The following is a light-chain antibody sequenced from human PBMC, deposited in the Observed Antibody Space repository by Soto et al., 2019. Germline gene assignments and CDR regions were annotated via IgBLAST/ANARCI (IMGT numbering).Light chain of an antibody. J-gene: IGLJ1*01. CDR3: GTWDSSLSGGV. V-gene: IGLV1-51*02. CDR2: ENN. Sequence: QSVLTQPPSVSAAPGQKVTISCSGSSSNIANNYVSWYQQLPGTAPKLLIYENNKRPSGIPDRFSGSKSGTSATLGITGLQTGDEADYYCGTWDSSLSGGVFGTGTKVTVL. CDR1: SSNIANNY.